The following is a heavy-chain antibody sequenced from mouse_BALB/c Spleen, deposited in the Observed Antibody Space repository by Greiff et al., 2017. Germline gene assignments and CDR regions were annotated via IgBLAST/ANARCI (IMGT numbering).Heavy chain of an antibody. Sequence: VQLQQSGAELVRSGASVKLSCTASGFNITDYYMHWVKQRPEQGLEWIGWIDPENGDTEYAPKFQGKATMTADTSSNTAYLQLSSLTSEDTAVYYCKAWDYGKYYFCYWGQGTTRTGSS. D-gene: IGHD2-1*01. CDR1: GFNITDYY. CDR3: KAWDYGKYYFCY. J-gene: IGHJ2*01. V-gene: IGHV14-4*02. CDR2: IDPENGDT.